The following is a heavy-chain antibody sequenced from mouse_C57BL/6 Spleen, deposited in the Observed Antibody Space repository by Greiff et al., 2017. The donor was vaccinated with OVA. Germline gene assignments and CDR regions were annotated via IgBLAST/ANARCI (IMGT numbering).Heavy chain of an antibody. J-gene: IGHJ2*01. V-gene: IGHV1-55*01. D-gene: IGHD2-12*01. CDR1: GYTFTHYW. CDR2: IYPGSGSP. Sequence: QVQLQQPGAELVKPGASVKMSCKASGYTFTHYWLTWVNQRPGKGLAWIGDIYPGSGSPNYNEKFKSHATLTVDNSSSTAYMQLSSLTSEDSAVYYCARRGFYDGDYWGQGTTLTVSS. CDR3: ARRGFYDGDY.